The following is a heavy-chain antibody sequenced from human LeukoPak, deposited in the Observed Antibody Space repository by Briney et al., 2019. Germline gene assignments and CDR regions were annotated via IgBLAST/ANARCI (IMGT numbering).Heavy chain of an antibody. J-gene: IGHJ4*02. D-gene: IGHD6-19*01. Sequence: ASVKVSCKASGYTFTGYYMHWVRQAPGQGLEWMGWINPNSGGTNYAQKFQGRVTMPRDTSISTAYMELSRLRSDDTAVYYCARDSSGWYGRGYYFDYWGQGTLVTVSS. CDR1: GYTFTGYY. CDR3: ARDSSGWYGRGYYFDY. CDR2: INPNSGGT. V-gene: IGHV1-2*02.